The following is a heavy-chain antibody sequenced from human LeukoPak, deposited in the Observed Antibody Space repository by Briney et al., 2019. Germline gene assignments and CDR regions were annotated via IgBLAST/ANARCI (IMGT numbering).Heavy chain of an antibody. Sequence: GGSLRLSCAASGYTFSNAWMSWVRQAPGKGLEWVGRIKSSTDGGTIDYAAPVKGRFTISRDDSKNTLYLQMNSLKSEDTAVYYCVTELVRELGPGYLATWGKETLLTVS. CDR3: VTELVRELGPGYLAT. CDR2: IKSSTDGGTI. CDR1: GYTFSNAW. D-gene: IGHD7-27*01. J-gene: IGHJ4*02. V-gene: IGHV3-15*01.